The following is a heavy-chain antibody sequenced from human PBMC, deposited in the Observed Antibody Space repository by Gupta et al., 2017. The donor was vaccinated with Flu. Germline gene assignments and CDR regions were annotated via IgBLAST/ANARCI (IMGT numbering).Heavy chain of an antibody. D-gene: IGHD1-1*01. V-gene: IGHV4-61*02. Sequence: PSQTLSLTCTVSGGSISSGSYYWSWIRQPAGKGLEWIGGIDTGGGTNYNPSLKRRVTISVDTSKHQFPLKMRSVTAADTAVYYCSRLDGGWSPIDYWGQGTLVTVSS. CDR1: GGSISSGSYY. CDR3: SRLDGGWSPIDY. J-gene: IGHJ4*02. CDR2: IDTGGGT.